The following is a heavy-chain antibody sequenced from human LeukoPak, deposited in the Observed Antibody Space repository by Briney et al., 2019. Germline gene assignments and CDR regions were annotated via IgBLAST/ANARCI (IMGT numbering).Heavy chain of an antibody. J-gene: IGHJ4*02. V-gene: IGHV3-21*01. CDR3: ASTLSPTKYCSGGSCYSGRDY. D-gene: IGHD2-15*01. CDR1: GFTFSSYS. Sequence: GGSLRLSCAASGFTFSSYSMNWVRQAPGKGLEWVSSISSSSSYIYYADSVKGRFTISRDNAKNSLYLQMNSLRAEDTAVYYCASTLSPTKYCSGGSCYSGRDYWGQGTLVTVSS. CDR2: ISSSSSYI.